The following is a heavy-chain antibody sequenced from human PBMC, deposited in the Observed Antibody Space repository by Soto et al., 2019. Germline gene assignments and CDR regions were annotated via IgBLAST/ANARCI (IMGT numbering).Heavy chain of an antibody. CDR1: GFTFSDYY. V-gene: IGHV3-11*01. CDR3: TRDVRYLGFVP. CDR2: MSSSGSTI. J-gene: IGHJ5*02. D-gene: IGHD3-9*01. Sequence: PGGSLRLSCAASGFTFSDYYMSWIRQPPGKGLEWVSYMSSSGSTIYYADSVKGRFTISRDNAKNSLYLQMNSLRAEDTAVYYCTRDVRYLGFVPWGQGTLVTVS.